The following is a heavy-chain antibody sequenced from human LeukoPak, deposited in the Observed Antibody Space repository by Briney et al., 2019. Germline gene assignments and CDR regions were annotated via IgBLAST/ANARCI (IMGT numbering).Heavy chain of an antibody. D-gene: IGHD1-26*01. CDR3: ARHVGVGSFFDY. CDR1: GGSIKRYY. V-gene: IGHV4-39*01. J-gene: IGHJ4*02. Sequence: PSETLSLTCTVSGGSIKRYYWGWIRQPPGKGLEWIGSIYYSGGAYYNPSLRSRVTISVDTSKNQFSLMLSSLTAADTSMYYCARHVGVGSFFDYWGQGTLVTVSS. CDR2: IYYSGGA.